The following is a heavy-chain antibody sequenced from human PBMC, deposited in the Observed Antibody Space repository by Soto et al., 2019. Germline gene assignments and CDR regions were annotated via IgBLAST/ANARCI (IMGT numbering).Heavy chain of an antibody. V-gene: IGHV4-30-2*01. J-gene: IGHJ4*02. Sequence: QLQLQESGSGLVKPSQTLSLTCAVSGGSISSGGYSWGWIRHQQGKALEGIGYIYHSGSTYYNPSLKSRVTISVDRSKNQFSLKLSSVTAADTAVYYCAAGGGLPRYYWGQGTLVTVSS. CDR3: AAGGGLPRYY. CDR2: IYHSGST. D-gene: IGHD5-12*01. CDR1: GGSISSGGYS.